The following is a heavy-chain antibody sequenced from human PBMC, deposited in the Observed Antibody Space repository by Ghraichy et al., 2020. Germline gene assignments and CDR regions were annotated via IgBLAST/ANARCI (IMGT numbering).Heavy chain of an antibody. CDR1: GGSISSSSYY. J-gene: IGHJ4*02. CDR2: IYYSGST. D-gene: IGHD3-10*01. Sequence: SETLSLTCTVSGGSISSSSYYWGWIRQPPGKGLEWIGSIYYSGSTYYNPSLKSRVTISVDTSKNQFSLKLSSVTAADTAVYFCARNGSPNSYYFDYWGQGTLVTVSS. CDR3: ARNGSPNSYYFDY. V-gene: IGHV4-39*01.